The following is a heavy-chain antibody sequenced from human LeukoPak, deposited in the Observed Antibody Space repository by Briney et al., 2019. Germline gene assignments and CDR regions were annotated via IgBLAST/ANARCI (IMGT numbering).Heavy chain of an antibody. D-gene: IGHD3-10*01. V-gene: IGHV3-23*01. J-gene: IGHJ4*02. Sequence: GGSLRLSCAASGFTISNYARMWVRQAPGKRLEWVSSITGSGDGTYYADSVRGRFTISRDNSENTLYLQLNSLRAEDTAVYFCVKGFVHPTYYFDYWGQGTLVTVSS. CDR1: GFTISNYA. CDR3: VKGFVHPTYYFDY. CDR2: ITGSGDGT.